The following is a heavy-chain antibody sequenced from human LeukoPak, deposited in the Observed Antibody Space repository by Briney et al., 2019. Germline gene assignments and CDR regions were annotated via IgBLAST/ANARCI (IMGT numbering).Heavy chain of an antibody. CDR1: GYTFTGYY. Sequence: ASVKVSCKASGYTFTGYYMHWVRQAPGQGLEWMGWINPNSGGTNYAQKFQGRVTMTRDTSISTAYMELSRLGSDDTAVYYCAISPTEYSSSYFDYWGQGTLVTVSS. J-gene: IGHJ4*02. D-gene: IGHD6-6*01. CDR3: AISPTEYSSSYFDY. V-gene: IGHV1-2*02. CDR2: INPNSGGT.